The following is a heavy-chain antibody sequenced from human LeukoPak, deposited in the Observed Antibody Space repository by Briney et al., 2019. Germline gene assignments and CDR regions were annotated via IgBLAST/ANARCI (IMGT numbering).Heavy chain of an antibody. V-gene: IGHV5-51*01. CDR1: GYSFTTYW. D-gene: IGHD3-22*01. CDR2: IYPDDSDT. CDR3: ARQRSTAYYDSSGLPYDAFDI. Sequence: GESLKISCKGPGYSFTTYWIGWVRQMPGKGLEWRGIIYPDDSDTRYSPSFQGQVTISADKSISTAYLQWSSLKASDTAMYYCARQRSTAYYDSSGLPYDAFDIWGQGTMVNVSS. J-gene: IGHJ3*02.